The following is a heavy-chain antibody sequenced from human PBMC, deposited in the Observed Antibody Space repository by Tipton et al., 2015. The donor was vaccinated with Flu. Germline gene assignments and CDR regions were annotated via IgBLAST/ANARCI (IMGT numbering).Heavy chain of an antibody. V-gene: IGHV3-30-3*01. D-gene: IGHD4-17*01. J-gene: IGHJ4*02. Sequence: QLVQSGGGVVQPGRSPRLSCAASGFTFSSYAMHWVRQAPGKGLEWVAVISYDGSNKYYADSVKGRFTISRDNSKNTLYLQMNSLRAEDTAVYYCARDRGLSTVTTYFDYWGQGTLVTVSS. CDR3: ARDRGLSTVTTYFDY. CDR2: ISYDGSNK. CDR1: GFTFSSYA.